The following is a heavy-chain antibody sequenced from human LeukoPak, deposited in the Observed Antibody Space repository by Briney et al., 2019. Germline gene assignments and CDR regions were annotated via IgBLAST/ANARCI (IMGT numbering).Heavy chain of an antibody. CDR3: ARCPNWNDVWFDP. V-gene: IGHV1-46*01. J-gene: IGHJ5*02. D-gene: IGHD1-1*01. CDR1: GYTFTSNY. CDR2: INPYGAGA. Sequence: GASVKVSCKAFGYTFTSNYMHWVRQAPGQGLEWMGIINPYGAGASYAQKFQGRVTMTRDTSTSTVYMELRSRRSDDTAVYYCARCPNWNDVWFDPWGQGTLVTVSS.